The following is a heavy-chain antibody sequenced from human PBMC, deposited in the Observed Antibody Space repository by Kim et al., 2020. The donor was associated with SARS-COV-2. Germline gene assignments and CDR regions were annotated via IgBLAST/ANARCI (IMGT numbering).Heavy chain of an antibody. D-gene: IGHD3-10*01. CDR1: GGSISSYY. CDR2: IYYRGST. V-gene: IGHV4-59*08. CDR3: ARRTTYYYGSGSNPGAVDY. Sequence: SETLSLTCTVSGGSISSYYWSWIRQPPGKGLEWIGYIYYRGSTNYNPSLKSRVTISVDTSKNQFSLKLSSVTAADTAVYYCARRTTYYYGSGSNPGAVDYWGQGTLVTVSS. J-gene: IGHJ4*02.